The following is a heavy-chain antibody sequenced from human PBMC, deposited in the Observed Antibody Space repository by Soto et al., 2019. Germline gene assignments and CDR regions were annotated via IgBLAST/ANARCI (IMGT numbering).Heavy chain of an antibody. CDR2: TYYRSKWYN. J-gene: IGHJ4*02. V-gene: IGHV6-1*01. CDR1: GDSVSSNSAA. D-gene: IGHD2-15*01. Sequence: KQSPTLSLTCAISGDSVSSNSAAWNWIRQSPSRGLEWLGRTYYRSKWYNDYAVSVKSRITINPDTSKNQFSLQLNSVTPEDTAVYYCARDRPRRGARYCSGGSCSSEFDYWGQGTLVTVSS. CDR3: ARDRPRRGARYCSGGSCSSEFDY.